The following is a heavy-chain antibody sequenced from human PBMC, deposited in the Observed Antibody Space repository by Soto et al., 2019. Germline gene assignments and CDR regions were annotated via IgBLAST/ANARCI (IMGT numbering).Heavy chain of an antibody. CDR2: IIPILGIA. CDR3: ASFLRYCSGGSCYREGNWFDP. CDR1: GGTFSSYT. D-gene: IGHD2-15*01. J-gene: IGHJ5*02. Sequence: SVKVSCKASGGTFSSYTISWVRQAPGQGLEWMGRIIPILGIANYAQKFQGRVTITADKSTSTAYMDLSSLRSEDTAVYYCASFLRYCSGGSCYREGNWFDPWGQGTLVTVSS. V-gene: IGHV1-69*02.